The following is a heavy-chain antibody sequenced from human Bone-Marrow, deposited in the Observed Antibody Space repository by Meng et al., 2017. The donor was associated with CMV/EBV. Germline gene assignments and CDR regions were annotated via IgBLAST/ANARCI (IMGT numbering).Heavy chain of an antibody. J-gene: IGHJ6*02. Sequence: ASVKVSCKASGYTFTDYFIHWVRQAPGQGLEWMGWINPNTGVTNYAQKFQGRVTMTRDTSISTAYMELSRLRSDDTAVYFCARGGTNYYYYDMDVWVQGTTVTFSS. V-gene: IGHV1-2*02. CDR2: INPNTGVT. CDR3: ARGGTNYYYYDMDV. CDR1: GYTFTDYF.